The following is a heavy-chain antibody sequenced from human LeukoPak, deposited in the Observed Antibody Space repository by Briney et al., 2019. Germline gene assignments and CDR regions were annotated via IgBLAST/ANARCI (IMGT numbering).Heavy chain of an antibody. J-gene: IGHJ6*03. Sequence: ASVKVSCKASGYTFTNYGITWVRQAPGQGLEWMGWINPKSGGTNYAQKFQGRVTMTRDTSINTGYMELSGLTFDDTALYYCAREGWGNYYMDVWGKGTTVTVSS. CDR1: GYTFTNYG. CDR3: AREGWGNYYMDV. V-gene: IGHV1-2*02. D-gene: IGHD2-8*02. CDR2: INPKSGGT.